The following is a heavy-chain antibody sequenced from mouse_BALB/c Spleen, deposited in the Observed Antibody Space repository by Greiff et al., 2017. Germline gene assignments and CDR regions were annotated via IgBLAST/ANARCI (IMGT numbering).Heavy chain of an antibody. CDR1: GYTFTSYW. D-gene: IGHD2-14*01. J-gene: IGHJ3*01. CDR3: TRGEYDEDWFAC. CDR2: IYPSDSYT. V-gene: IGHV1-69*02. Sequence: QVQLQQPGTELVRPGASVKLSCKASGYTFTSYWINWVKQRPGQGLEWIGNIYPSDSYTNYNQKFKDKATLTVDKSSSTAYMQLSSPTSEDSAVYYCTRGEYDEDWFACWSQGTLVTVSA.